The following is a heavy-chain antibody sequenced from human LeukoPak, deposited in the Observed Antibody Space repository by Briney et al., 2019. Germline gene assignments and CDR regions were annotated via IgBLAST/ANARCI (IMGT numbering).Heavy chain of an antibody. Sequence: PGGSLRLSCAASGFTFSSYSMNWVRQAPGKGLEWVSYISSSSSTIYYADSVKGRFTISRDNAKNSLYLQMNSLRAEDTAVYYCATHGGGNSAAFDIWGQGTMVTVSS. D-gene: IGHD2-21*02. CDR2: ISSSSSTI. CDR3: ATHGGGNSAAFDI. CDR1: GFTFSSYS. J-gene: IGHJ3*02. V-gene: IGHV3-48*01.